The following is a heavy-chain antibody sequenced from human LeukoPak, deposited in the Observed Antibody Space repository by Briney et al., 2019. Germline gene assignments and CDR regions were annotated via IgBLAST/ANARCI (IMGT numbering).Heavy chain of an antibody. CDR2: INAGNGNT. V-gene: IGHV1-3*01. CDR3: ARDFRGCRRHYYYYGMDV. D-gene: IGHD2-15*01. CDR1: GYTFTSYA. Sequence: ASVKVSCKASGYTFTSYAMHWVRQAPGQRLEWMGWINAGNGNTKYSQKFQGRVTITRDTSASTAYMELSSLRSEDTAVYYCARDFRGCRRHYYYYGMDVWGQGTTVTVSS. J-gene: IGHJ6*02.